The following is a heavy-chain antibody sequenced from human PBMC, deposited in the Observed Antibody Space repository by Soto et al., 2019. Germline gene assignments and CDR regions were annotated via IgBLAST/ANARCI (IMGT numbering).Heavy chain of an antibody. Sequence: SETLSLTCSVSGYSISSGYYWSWIRQAPGKGLEWIGYTYHTGSTKYNPSLKSRATISVDTSKNQFSLTLNSAAAADTAVYYCATDSAGRGPFDPWGQGILVTVSS. CDR3: ATDSAGRGPFDP. D-gene: IGHD3-10*01. J-gene: IGHJ5*02. V-gene: IGHV4-59*13. CDR1: GYSISSGYY. CDR2: TYHTGST.